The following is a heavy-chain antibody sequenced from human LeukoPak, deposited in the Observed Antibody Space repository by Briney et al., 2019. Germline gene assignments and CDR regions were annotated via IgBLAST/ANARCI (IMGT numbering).Heavy chain of an antibody. CDR2: ISSSSSYI. CDR3: ARGRQPAGMDV. CDR1: GFTFSSYS. Sequence: GGSLRLSCAASGFTFSSYSMNWVRQAPGKGLEWVSSISSSSSYIYYADSVKGRFTISRDNAKNSLYLQMNSLRAEDTAVCYCARGRQPAGMDVWGQGTTVTVSS. D-gene: IGHD6-13*01. V-gene: IGHV3-21*01. J-gene: IGHJ6*02.